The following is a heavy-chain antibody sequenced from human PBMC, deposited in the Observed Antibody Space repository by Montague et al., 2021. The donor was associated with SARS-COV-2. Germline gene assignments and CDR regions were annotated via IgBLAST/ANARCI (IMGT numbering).Heavy chain of an antibody. Sequence: SLRLSCAASGFTFSRYWMSWVRQTPGKGLEWVANIKPDGGEKHYXXSLKGRFTISRDNAKNSLNLQMDSLRAEDTALYYCARDSRIVGAMGGMDVWGQGTTVIVSS. J-gene: IGHJ6*02. CDR1: GFTFSRYW. D-gene: IGHD1-26*01. CDR2: IKPDGGEK. V-gene: IGHV3-7*03. CDR3: ARDSRIVGAMGGMDV.